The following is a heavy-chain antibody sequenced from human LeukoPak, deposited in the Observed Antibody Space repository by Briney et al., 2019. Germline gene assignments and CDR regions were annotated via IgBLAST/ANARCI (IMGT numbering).Heavy chain of an antibody. J-gene: IGHJ6*02. D-gene: IGHD2-15*01. CDR1: GGSFSGYY. Sequence: PSETLSLTCAVYGGSFSGYYWSWIRQPPGKGLEWIGEINHSGSTNYNPSLKSRVTISADTSKNQFSLKLSSVTAADTAVYYCARGPGGSYYYYGMDVWGQGTTVTVSS. CDR2: INHSGST. CDR3: ARGPGGSYYYYGMDV. V-gene: IGHV4-34*01.